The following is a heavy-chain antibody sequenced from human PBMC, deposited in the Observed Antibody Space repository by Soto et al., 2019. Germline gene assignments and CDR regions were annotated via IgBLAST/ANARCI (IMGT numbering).Heavy chain of an antibody. CDR3: ARGGGSTKVDY. V-gene: IGHV4-31*03. Sequence: QVQLQESGPGLVKPSQTLSLTCTVSGGSITSSGYYWSWIRQHPGEGLEWIGFTSNSGSTSYNPSLKSRVTIPVNTSSNQSSLNLKSVTAADTAVYYCARGGGSTKVDYWGQGTLVTVSP. CDR1: GGSITSSGYY. J-gene: IGHJ4*02. D-gene: IGHD2-2*01. CDR2: TSNSGST.